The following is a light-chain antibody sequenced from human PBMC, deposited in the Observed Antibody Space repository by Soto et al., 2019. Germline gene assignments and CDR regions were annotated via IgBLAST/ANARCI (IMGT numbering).Light chain of an antibody. Sequence: QSALAQPASVSGSPGQSITISCTGTGSDIAGYNYDSWFQQHPGKAPKLMMYQVTIRPSGVSNRFSGAKSGNTASLTISGLQAEDEAEYYCSSFTSTTSLYVFGSGTKVTVL. CDR2: QVT. CDR3: SSFTSTTSLYV. CDR1: GSDIAGYNY. V-gene: IGLV2-14*01. J-gene: IGLJ1*01.